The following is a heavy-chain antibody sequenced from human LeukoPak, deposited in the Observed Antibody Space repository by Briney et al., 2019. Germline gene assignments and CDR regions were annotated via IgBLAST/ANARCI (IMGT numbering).Heavy chain of an antibody. CDR3: ARGPPNWGYDY. CDR2: KSPNSGNT. V-gene: IGHV1-8*01. Sequence: SVKVSCKASGYTFTSYDINWVRQATGQGPEWMGWKSPNSGNTGYAQKFQGRVTMTRSTSMSTAYMELSSLRSEDTAVYYCARGPPNWGYDYWGQGTLVTVSS. CDR1: GYTFTSYD. J-gene: IGHJ4*02. D-gene: IGHD7-27*01.